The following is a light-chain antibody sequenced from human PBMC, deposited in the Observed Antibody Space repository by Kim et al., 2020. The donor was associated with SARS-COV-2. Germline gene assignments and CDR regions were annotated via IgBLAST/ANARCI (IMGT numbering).Light chain of an antibody. CDR2: HTS. Sequence: LVVTQSPGTLSLSPGDKSTLSCWASQTVTNNNLAWYQQRPGQAPRLLISHTSTRATGIPARFSGSGSGTDFTLTISRLEPEDFAVYYCQAHGTSPGRFGQGTKVDIK. V-gene: IGKV3-20*01. CDR3: QAHGTSPGR. CDR1: QTVTNNN. J-gene: IGKJ1*01.